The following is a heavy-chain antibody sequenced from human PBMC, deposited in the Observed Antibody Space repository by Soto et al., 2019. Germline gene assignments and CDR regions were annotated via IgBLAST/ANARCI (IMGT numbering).Heavy chain of an antibody. D-gene: IGHD3-10*01. Sequence: GGSMRLSCSASGFTFNSYWMHWVRQAPGKGLVWVSRINSDGGTTDYAAPVKGRFTISRDDSKNTLYLQMNSLKTEDTAVYYCTRYWGSAIDYWGQGTLVTVSS. CDR3: TRYWGSAIDY. V-gene: IGHV3-15*07. CDR2: INSDGGTT. J-gene: IGHJ4*02. CDR1: GFTFNSYW.